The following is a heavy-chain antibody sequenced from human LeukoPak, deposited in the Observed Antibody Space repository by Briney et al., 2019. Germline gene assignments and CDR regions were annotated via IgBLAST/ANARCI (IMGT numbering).Heavy chain of an antibody. Sequence: GGSLRLSCAASGFTVSSNYMSWVRQAPGKGLEWVSSISSSSSYIYYADSVKGRFTISRDNAKNSLYLQMNSLRAEDTAVYYCARDPVPAALDYWGQGTLVTVSS. D-gene: IGHD2-2*01. V-gene: IGHV3-21*01. CDR3: ARDPVPAALDY. J-gene: IGHJ4*02. CDR2: ISSSSSYI. CDR1: GFTVSSNY.